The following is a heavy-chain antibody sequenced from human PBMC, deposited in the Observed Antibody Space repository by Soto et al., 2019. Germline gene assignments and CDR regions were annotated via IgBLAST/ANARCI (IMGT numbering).Heavy chain of an antibody. CDR1: GGSISSGDHY. Sequence: QVQLQESGPGLVKPSQTLSLTCTVSGGSISSGDHYWSWIRQPPGKGLEWIAYIYYSGSTYYNPSLNSRVIISVDTSKNQFSLKLSSVTAADTAVYYCARLGGAAATAFDIWGQGTMVTVSS. J-gene: IGHJ3*02. CDR2: IYYSGST. CDR3: ARLGGAAATAFDI. D-gene: IGHD2-15*01. V-gene: IGHV4-30-4*01.